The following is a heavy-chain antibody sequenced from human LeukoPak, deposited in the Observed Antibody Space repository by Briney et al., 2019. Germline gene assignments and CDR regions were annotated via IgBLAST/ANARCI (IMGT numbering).Heavy chain of an antibody. J-gene: IGHJ6*02. V-gene: IGHV3-30-3*01. D-gene: IGHD3-9*01. CDR2: ISYDGSNK. CDR1: GFTFSSYA. CDR3: ARDRYYDILTGYYYYGMDV. Sequence: PGGSLRLSCAASGFTFSSYAMHWVRQAPGKGLEWVAVISYDGSNKYYADSVKGRFTISRDNSKNTLYLQMNSLRAEDTAVYYCARDRYYDILTGYYYYGMDVWGQGTTVTVSS.